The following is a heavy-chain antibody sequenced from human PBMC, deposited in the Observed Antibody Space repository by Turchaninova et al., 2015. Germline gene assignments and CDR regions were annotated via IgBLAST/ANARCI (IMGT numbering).Heavy chain of an antibody. D-gene: IGHD3-22*01. CDR3: AKPTYDTSGHEYFQY. Sequence: EMQLVESGGGLIQPGGSLRLSCAASGSIVRTTYMSWVRRAPGKGLAGVSNIYGDSTTNYTESVKGRFTSSRDNSKTTLSLQMNSLRAEDTAVYYCAKPTYDTSGHEYFQYWGQGTLVIVSS. CDR1: GSIVRTTY. J-gene: IGHJ1*01. V-gene: IGHV3-53*01. CDR2: IYGDSTT.